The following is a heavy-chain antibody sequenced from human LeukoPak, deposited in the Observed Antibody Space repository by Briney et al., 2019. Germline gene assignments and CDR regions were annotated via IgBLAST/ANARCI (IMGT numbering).Heavy chain of an antibody. CDR1: GGSISSYY. V-gene: IGHV4-59*01. J-gene: IGHJ4*02. CDR3: ARYYYDSSGYYGWEYYFDY. Sequence: SETLSLTYTVPGGSISSYYWSWIRQPPGKGLEWIGYIYYSGSTNYNPSLKSRVTISVDTSKNQFSLKLSSVTAADTAVYYCARYYYDSSGYYGWEYYFDYWGQGTLVTVSS. D-gene: IGHD3-22*01. CDR2: IYYSGST.